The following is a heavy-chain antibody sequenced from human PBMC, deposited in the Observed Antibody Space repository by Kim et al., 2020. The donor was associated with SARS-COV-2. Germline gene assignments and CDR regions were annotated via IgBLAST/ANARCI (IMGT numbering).Heavy chain of an antibody. CDR3: AARDAGGGPGGF. J-gene: IGHJ4*02. V-gene: IGHV3-7*01. Sequence: YVDSVKGRFTMSRDNAKNSLYLQMSRLGAEDTAIYYCAARDAGGGPGGFWGQGTLVTVSS. D-gene: IGHD3-10*01.